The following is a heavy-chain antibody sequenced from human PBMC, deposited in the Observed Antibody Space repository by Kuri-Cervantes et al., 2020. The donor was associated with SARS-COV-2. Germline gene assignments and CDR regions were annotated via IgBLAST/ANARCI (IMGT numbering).Heavy chain of an antibody. CDR2: TYYSGST. J-gene: IGHJ4*02. V-gene: IGHV4-61*01. Sequence: GSLRLSCTVSGGSISSGSYYWSWIRQPPGKGLEWIGYTYYSGSTNYNPSLKSRVTISVDTSKNQFSLKLSSVTAADTAVYYCARWPSWSGSIDYWGQGTLVTVSS. D-gene: IGHD3-3*01. CDR1: GGSISSGSYY. CDR3: ARWPSWSGSIDY.